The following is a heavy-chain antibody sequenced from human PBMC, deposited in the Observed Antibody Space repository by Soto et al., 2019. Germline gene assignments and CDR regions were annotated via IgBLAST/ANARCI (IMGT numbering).Heavy chain of an antibody. Sequence: PGGSLRLSCAASGFTFSSYAMSWVRQAPGKGLEWVSAISGSGGSTYYADSVKGRFTISRDNSKNTLYLQMNSLRAEDTAVYYWAKDVMNTVSSDYWGQGTLVTVSS. V-gene: IGHV3-23*01. J-gene: IGHJ4*02. D-gene: IGHD4-4*01. CDR2: ISGSGGST. CDR3: AKDVMNTVSSDY. CDR1: GFTFSSYA.